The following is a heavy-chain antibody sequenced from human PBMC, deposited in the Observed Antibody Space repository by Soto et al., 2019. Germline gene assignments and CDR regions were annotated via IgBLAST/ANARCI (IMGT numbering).Heavy chain of an antibody. D-gene: IGHD4-4*01. J-gene: IGHJ3*02. CDR3: AHSYSWDLGPYDAFDI. CDR1: GFSLSTSGVG. Sequence: QITLKESGPTLVKPTQTLTLTCTFSGFSLSTSGVGVGWIHQPPGKALEWLALIYWDDDKLYSPPLKSRLTITKDTSKNQVVLTMTNMDPVDTATYYCAHSYSWDLGPYDAFDIWCQGTMVTVSS. CDR2: IYWDDDK. V-gene: IGHV2-5*02.